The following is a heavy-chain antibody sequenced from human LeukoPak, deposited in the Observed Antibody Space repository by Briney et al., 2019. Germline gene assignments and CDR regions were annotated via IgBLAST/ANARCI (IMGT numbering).Heavy chain of an antibody. Sequence: GGSLRLSCAASGFTVSSNYMTWVRQAPGKGLEWVSVIYNNGITYYADSVKGRFTISRDNSKNTLYLQINSLRAEDTAVYYCTRDYSGSGSYSALDIWGQGTMVTVSS. V-gene: IGHV3-53*01. D-gene: IGHD3-10*01. CDR2: IYNNGIT. J-gene: IGHJ3*02. CDR3: TRDYSGSGSYSALDI. CDR1: GFTVSSNY.